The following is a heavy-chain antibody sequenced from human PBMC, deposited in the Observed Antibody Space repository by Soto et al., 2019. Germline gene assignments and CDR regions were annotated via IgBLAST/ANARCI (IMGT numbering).Heavy chain of an antibody. CDR3: AKDIALVRGVIIDLDV. J-gene: IGHJ6*02. Sequence: AGGSLRLSCAASGFIFSNYGIHWVRQAPGKGLEWVAVISYDGDNKYYADSVKGRFTISRDNSKNTLFLQMNSLRAEDTAVYYCAKDIALVRGVIIDLDVWGQGTTVTVSS. D-gene: IGHD3-10*01. V-gene: IGHV3-30*18. CDR1: GFIFSNYG. CDR2: ISYDGDNK.